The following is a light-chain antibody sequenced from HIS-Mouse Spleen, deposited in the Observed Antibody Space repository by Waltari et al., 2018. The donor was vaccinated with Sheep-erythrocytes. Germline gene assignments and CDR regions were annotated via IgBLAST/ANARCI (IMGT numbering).Light chain of an antibody. Sequence: QSALTQPPSASGSPGQSVTISCTGTSRDLGCYNYVSWYQQHPGKAPKLMIYEVSKRPSGVPDRFSGSKSGNTASLTVSGLQAEDEADYYCSSYAGSNNYVFGTGTKVTVL. CDR1: SRDLGCYNY. CDR2: EVS. J-gene: IGLJ1*01. CDR3: SSYAGSNNYV. V-gene: IGLV2-8*01.